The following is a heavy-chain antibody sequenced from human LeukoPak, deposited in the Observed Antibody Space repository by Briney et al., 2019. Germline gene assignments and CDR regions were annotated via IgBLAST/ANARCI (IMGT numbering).Heavy chain of an antibody. J-gene: IGHJ4*02. CDR3: ARGYYDSSGYYSSFDY. D-gene: IGHD3-22*01. V-gene: IGHV3-30*04. CDR1: GITFSSYA. CDR2: ISYDGSNK. Sequence: PGRSLRLSCAASGITFSSYAMHWVRQAPGKGLEWVAVISYDGSNKYYADSVKGRFTISRDNSMNTLYLQMNSLRAEDTAVYYCARGYYDSSGYYSSFDYWGQGTLVTVSS.